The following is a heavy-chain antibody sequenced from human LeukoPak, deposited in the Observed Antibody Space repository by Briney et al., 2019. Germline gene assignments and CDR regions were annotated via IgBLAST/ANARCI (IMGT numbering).Heavy chain of an antibody. D-gene: IGHD6-19*01. J-gene: IGHJ4*02. Sequence: GGSLRLSCAASGFIFGGYWMSWVRQAPGRGLEWVANTNPDGSIKYYVDSVNGRFTISRDNAKNSLYLQMNSLRAEDTAVYYCVSGILQWLYWGQGTLVTVSS. V-gene: IGHV3-7*01. CDR2: TNPDGSIK. CDR3: VSGILQWLY. CDR1: GFIFGGYW.